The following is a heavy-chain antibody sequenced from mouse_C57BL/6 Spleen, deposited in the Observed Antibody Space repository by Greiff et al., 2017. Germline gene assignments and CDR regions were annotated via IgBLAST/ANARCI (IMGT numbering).Heavy chain of an antibody. CDR2: ISSGSSTI. D-gene: IGHD1-1*01. CDR1: GFTFSDYG. V-gene: IGHV5-17*01. CDR3: ARWKSSYAMDY. Sequence: EVKLMESGGGLVKPGGSLKLSCAASGFTFSDYGMHWVRQAPEKGLEWVAYISSGSSTIYYADTVKGRFTISRDNAKNTLFLQMTSLRSEDTDMYYCARWKSSYAMDYWGQGTSVTVSS. J-gene: IGHJ4*01.